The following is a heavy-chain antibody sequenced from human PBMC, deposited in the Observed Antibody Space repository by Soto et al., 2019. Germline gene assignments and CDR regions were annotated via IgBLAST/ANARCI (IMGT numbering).Heavy chain of an antibody. V-gene: IGHV3-11*05. Sequence: QVQLVESGGGLVKPGGSLRLSCAASGFTFSDYYMSWIRQAPGKGLEWVSYISSSSSYTNYADSVKGRFTISRDNAKNSLYLQMNSLRAADTDVYYCAREGHCGSGAPDYWGQGTLVTVSS. CDR2: ISSSSSYT. D-gene: IGHD3-10*01. CDR1: GFTFSDYY. CDR3: AREGHCGSGAPDY. J-gene: IGHJ4*02.